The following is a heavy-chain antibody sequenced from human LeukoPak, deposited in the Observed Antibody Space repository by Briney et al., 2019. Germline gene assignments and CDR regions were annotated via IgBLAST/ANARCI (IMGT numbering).Heavy chain of an antibody. CDR2: IKSKTDGGTT. Sequence: GRSLRLSCAASGFTFSNAWMNWVRQAPGKGLEWVGRIKSKTDGGTTDYAAPVKGRFTISRDDSKNTLYLQMNSLKTEDTAVYYCTTDHPLYYYYGMDVWGQGTTVTVSS. CDR1: GFTFSNAW. CDR3: TTDHPLYYYYGMDV. J-gene: IGHJ6*02. V-gene: IGHV3-15*07.